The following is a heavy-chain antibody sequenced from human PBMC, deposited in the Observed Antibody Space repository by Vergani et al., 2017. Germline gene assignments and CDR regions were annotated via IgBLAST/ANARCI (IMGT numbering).Heavy chain of an antibody. CDR2: IKSKTDGGTT. V-gene: IGHV3-15*01. CDR1: GFTFSNAW. Sequence: EVQLVESGGGLVKPGGSLRLSCAASGFTFSNAWMSWVRQAPGKGLEWVGRIKSKTDGGTTDYAAPVKGRFTISRDDSINTLYLQMNSLKTEDTAVYYCARDRVPAAIFSDYYYYYMDVWGKGTTVTVSS. J-gene: IGHJ6*03. D-gene: IGHD2-2*02. CDR3: ARDRVPAAIFSDYYYYYMDV.